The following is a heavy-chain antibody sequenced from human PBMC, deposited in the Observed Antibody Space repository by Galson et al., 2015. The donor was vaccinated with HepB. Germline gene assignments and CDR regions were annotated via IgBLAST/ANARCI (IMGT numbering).Heavy chain of an antibody. J-gene: IGHJ4*02. CDR1: GFTFSNSW. CDR3: ISSYWGAPNY. Sequence: SLRLSCAASGFTFSNSWMHWVRQTPGKGLVWVSRINTDSSSATYADSVKGRFTISRDNAKNTLYLQMNSLRAEDTAVYYCISSYWGAPNYWGQGTLVTVSA. CDR2: INTDSSSA. D-gene: IGHD3-10*01. V-gene: IGHV3-74*01.